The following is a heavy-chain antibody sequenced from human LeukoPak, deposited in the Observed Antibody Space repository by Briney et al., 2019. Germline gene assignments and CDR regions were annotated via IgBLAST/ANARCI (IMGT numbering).Heavy chain of an antibody. CDR3: ARDKLSEQQLEGALDI. CDR2: IYYSGST. V-gene: IGHV4-30-4*07. J-gene: IGHJ3*02. Sequence: SETLSLTCAVSGGSISSGGYSWSWIRQPPGKGLEWIGYIYYSGSTYYNPSLKSRVTISVDTSKNQFSLKLSSVTAADTAVYYCARDKLSEQQLEGALDIWGQGTMVTVSS. D-gene: IGHD6-13*01. CDR1: GGSISSGGYS.